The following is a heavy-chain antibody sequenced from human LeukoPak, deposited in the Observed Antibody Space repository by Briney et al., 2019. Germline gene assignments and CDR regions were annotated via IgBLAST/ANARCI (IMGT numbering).Heavy chain of an antibody. CDR2: IYTSGST. Sequence: PEKLSLTCTVSGGSISSYYWSWIRQPAGKGLDWIERIYTSGSTNYNPSLKSRVTMSVDTSKNQFSLKLSSVTAADTAVYYCVRSEQLRYFDRGAFDYWGQGTLVTVSS. D-gene: IGHD3-9*01. CDR3: VRSEQLRYFDRGAFDY. V-gene: IGHV4-4*07. J-gene: IGHJ4*02. CDR1: GGSISSYY.